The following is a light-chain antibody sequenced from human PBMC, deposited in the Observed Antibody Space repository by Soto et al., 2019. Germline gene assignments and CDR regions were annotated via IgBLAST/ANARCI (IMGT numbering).Light chain of an antibody. V-gene: IGKV3-11*01. CDR1: QSVSSY. J-gene: IGKJ2*01. Sequence: EIVLTQSPATLSLSPGERATLSCRASQSVSSYLAWYKQKPGQAPRLLIYDASNRATGIPARFSGSGSGTDFTLTISSLEPEDFAVYYCQQRSSWPPKYTFGQGTKLEIK. CDR3: QQRSSWPPKYT. CDR2: DAS.